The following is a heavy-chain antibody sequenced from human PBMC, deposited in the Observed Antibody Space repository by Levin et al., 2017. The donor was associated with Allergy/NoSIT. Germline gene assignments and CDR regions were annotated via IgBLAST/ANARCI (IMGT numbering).Heavy chain of an antibody. CDR1: GFTFSIYA. CDR2: ISYDGTKK. J-gene: IGHJ6*02. D-gene: IGHD2-15*01. V-gene: IGHV3-30-3*01. CDR3: ARDLSYCSGGSCYQYHGVDV. Sequence: AGGSLRLSCAASGFTFSIYAMHWVRQSPGKGLEWVAIISYDGTKKFYADSVKGRFTISRDNSRNTLYLEMNDLRAEDTAIFSCARDLSYCSGGSCYQYHGVDVWGQGTTVTVSS.